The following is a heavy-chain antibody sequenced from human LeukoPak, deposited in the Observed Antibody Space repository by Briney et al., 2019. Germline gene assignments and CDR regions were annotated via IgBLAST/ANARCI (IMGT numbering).Heavy chain of an antibody. CDR2: ISWNSGSI. D-gene: IGHD6-13*01. Sequence: PGRSLRLSCAASGFTFDDYAMHWVRQAPGKGLEWVSGISWNSGSIGYADSAKGRFTISRDNAKNSLYLQMNSLRAEDTALYYCAKDLGPGIAAAGDYWGQGTLVTVSS. CDR3: AKDLGPGIAAAGDY. CDR1: GFTFDDYA. J-gene: IGHJ4*02. V-gene: IGHV3-9*01.